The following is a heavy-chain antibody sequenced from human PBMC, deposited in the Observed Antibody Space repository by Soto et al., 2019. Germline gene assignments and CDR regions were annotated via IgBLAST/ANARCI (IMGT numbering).Heavy chain of an antibody. Sequence: QVQLVESGGGVVQPGRSLRLSCAASGFTFSSYAMHWVRQAPVKGLEWVAVISYDGSNKYYADSVKGRFTISRDNSKNPLYLQMNSLRAEYTAVYYCARDGDCSGGSCYSRGGYFDYWGQGTLVTVSS. D-gene: IGHD2-15*01. CDR1: GFTFSSYA. V-gene: IGHV3-30-3*01. J-gene: IGHJ4*02. CDR3: ARDGDCSGGSCYSRGGYFDY. CDR2: ISYDGSNK.